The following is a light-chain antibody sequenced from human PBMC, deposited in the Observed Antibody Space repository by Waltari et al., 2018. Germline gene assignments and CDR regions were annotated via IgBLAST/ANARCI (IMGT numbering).Light chain of an antibody. CDR2: DAS. J-gene: IGKJ2*01. V-gene: IGKV3-11*01. Sequence: EIVLTQSPATLSLSPGARATFTCRASQSVGNYLACYQQKPGQAPRLLIYDASNRATRIPARFSGSGSGTDSTLTICSLEPEDFAVYYCQQRTNWPYTFGQGTKLEIK. CDR3: QQRTNWPYT. CDR1: QSVGNY.